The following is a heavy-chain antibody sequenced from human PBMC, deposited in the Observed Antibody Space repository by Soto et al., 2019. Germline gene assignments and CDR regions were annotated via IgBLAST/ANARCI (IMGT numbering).Heavy chain of an antibody. D-gene: IGHD3-10*01. CDR1: GGTFSSYT. CDR3: ARDRSRREADYYGSGSYSAPLAWFDP. V-gene: IGHV1-69*04. CDR2: IIPILGIA. Sequence: GASVKVSCKASGGTFSSYTISWVRQAPGQGLEWMGRIIPILGIANYAQKFQGRVTITADKSTSTAYMELSSLRSEDTAVYYCARDRSRREADYYGSGSYSAPLAWFDPWGQGTLVTVSS. J-gene: IGHJ5*02.